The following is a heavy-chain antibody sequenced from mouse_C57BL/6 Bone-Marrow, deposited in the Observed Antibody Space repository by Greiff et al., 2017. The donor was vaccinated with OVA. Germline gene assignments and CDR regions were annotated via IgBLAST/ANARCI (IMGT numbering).Heavy chain of an antibody. J-gene: IGHJ3*01. D-gene: IGHD2-4*01. Sequence: QVQLKESGPELVKPGASVKISCKASGYAFSSSWMNWVKQRPGKGLEWIGRIYPGDGDTNYNGKFKGKATLTADKSSSTAYMQLSSLTSEDSAVYFCARERDYDWFAYWGQGTLVTVSA. CDR3: ARERDYDWFAY. V-gene: IGHV1-82*01. CDR2: IYPGDGDT. CDR1: GYAFSSSW.